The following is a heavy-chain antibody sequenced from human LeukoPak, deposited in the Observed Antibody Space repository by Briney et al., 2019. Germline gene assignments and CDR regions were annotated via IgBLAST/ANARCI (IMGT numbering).Heavy chain of an antibody. CDR2: FDPEDGET. CDR3: ATPGYCSGGSCYP. V-gene: IGHV1-24*01. CDR1: GYTLTKLS. Sequence: ASVKVSCKVSGYTLTKLSMHWVRQAPGKGLEWMGGFDPEDGETIYAQKFQGRLTMTEDASTDTAYMELSSLRSEDTAAYYCATPGYCSGGSCYPWGQGTLVTVSS. D-gene: IGHD2-15*01. J-gene: IGHJ5*02.